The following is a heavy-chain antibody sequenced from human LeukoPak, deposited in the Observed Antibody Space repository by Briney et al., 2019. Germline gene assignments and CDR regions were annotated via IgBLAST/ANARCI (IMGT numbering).Heavy chain of an antibody. CDR3: ARDFQIYVGVRQAMSFDY. CDR2: ISAYNGNT. J-gene: IGHJ4*02. Sequence: ASVNVSCKASGYTFTSYGISWVRQAPGQGLEWMGWISAYNGNTNYAQKLQGRVTMTTDTSTSTAYMELRSLRSDDTAVYYCARDFQIYVGVRQAMSFDYWGQGTLVTVSS. V-gene: IGHV1-18*01. CDR1: GYTFTSYG. D-gene: IGHD2-21*01.